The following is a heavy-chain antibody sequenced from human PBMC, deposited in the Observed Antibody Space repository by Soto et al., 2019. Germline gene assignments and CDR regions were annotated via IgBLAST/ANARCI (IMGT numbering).Heavy chain of an antibody. V-gene: IGHV4-30-4*01. J-gene: IGHJ6*02. CDR1: SCSIRDEYHY. CDR2: LSYSSAL. D-gene: IGHD2-21*01. CDR3: ARDRPVGPFSYEGENGMDV. Sequence: SETLSLNCIFSSCSIRDEYHYWIWVRQALGNGXEWIGHLSYSSALYLNEAVERRVTMSLEMSQNQFYLNLRSVTAADTDTYCCARDRPVGPFSYEGENGMDVWGQGATVTVSS.